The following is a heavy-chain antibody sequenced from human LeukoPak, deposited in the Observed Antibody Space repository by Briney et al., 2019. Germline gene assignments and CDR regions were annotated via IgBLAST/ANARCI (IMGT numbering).Heavy chain of an antibody. CDR3: AREYQRPDAFDL. Sequence: GGSLRLSCAASGFTFSSYSMNWVRQAPGKGLEWVSSISSSSRYIYYADSLKGRFTISRDNAKNSLYLQMNSLRAEDTAVYYCAREYQRPDAFDLWGQGTMVTVSS. CDR1: GFTFSSYS. J-gene: IGHJ3*01. CDR2: ISSSSRYI. V-gene: IGHV3-21*01.